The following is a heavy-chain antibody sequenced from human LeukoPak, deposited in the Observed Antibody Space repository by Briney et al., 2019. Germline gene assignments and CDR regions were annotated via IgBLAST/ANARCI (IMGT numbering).Heavy chain of an antibody. V-gene: IGHV3-30*18. CDR3: AKDGAVVVVVAATKLQYYFDY. J-gene: IGHJ4*02. D-gene: IGHD2-15*01. CDR2: ISYDGSNK. Sequence: GGSLRLSCAASGFTFGSYGMHWVRQAPGKGLEWVAVISYDGSNKYYADSVKGRFTISRDNSKNTLYLQMNSLRAEDTAVYYCAKDGAVVVVVAATKLQYYFDYWGQGTLVTVSS. CDR1: GFTFGSYG.